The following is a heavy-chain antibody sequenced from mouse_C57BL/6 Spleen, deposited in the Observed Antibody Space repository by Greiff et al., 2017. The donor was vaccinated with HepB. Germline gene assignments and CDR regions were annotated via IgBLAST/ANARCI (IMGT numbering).Heavy chain of an antibody. V-gene: IGHV5-16*01. Sequence: EVKLQESEGGLVQPGSSMKLSCTASGFTFSDYYMAWVRQVPEKGLEWVANINYDGSSTYYLDSLKSRFIISRDNAKNILYLQMSSLKSEDTATYYCARALPWYFDVWGTGTTVTVSS. J-gene: IGHJ1*03. CDR2: INYDGSST. CDR3: ARALPWYFDV. CDR1: GFTFSDYY.